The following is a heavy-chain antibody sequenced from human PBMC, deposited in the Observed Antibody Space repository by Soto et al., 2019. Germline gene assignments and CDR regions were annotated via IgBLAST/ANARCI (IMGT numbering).Heavy chain of an antibody. J-gene: IGHJ4*01. CDR1: GFTFSSYS. Sequence: GGSLRLSCAASGFTFSSYSMNWVRQAPGKGLEWVSYISSSSSTIYYADSVKGRFTISRDNAKNSLYLQMNSLRAEDTAVYYCAKDSGFLEVADSDDFWGHGTLVTVSS. CDR3: AKDSGFLEVADSDDF. V-gene: IGHV3-48*01. CDR2: ISSSSSTI. D-gene: IGHD6-19*01.